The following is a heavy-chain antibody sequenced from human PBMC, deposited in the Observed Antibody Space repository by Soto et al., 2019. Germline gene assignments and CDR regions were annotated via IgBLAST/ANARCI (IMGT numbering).Heavy chain of an antibody. J-gene: IGHJ6*02. D-gene: IGHD4-17*01. Sequence: QVQLVQSGAEVKKPGSSVKVSCKASGGSLSKYGISWVRQAPGQGLEWMGGIIPVFGTANYAQKFQGRVTINADESTSIVYMDVTSLRSEDTAVYYCARGDATKIVVTTYYGMDVWGQGTTVTVSS. CDR2: IIPVFGTA. CDR3: ARGDATKIVVTTYYGMDV. V-gene: IGHV1-69*12. CDR1: GGSLSKYG.